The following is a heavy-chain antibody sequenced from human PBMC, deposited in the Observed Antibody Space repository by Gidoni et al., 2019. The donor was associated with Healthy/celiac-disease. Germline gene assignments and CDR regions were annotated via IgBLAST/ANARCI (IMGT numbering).Heavy chain of an antibody. CDR2: ISSSSSYI. V-gene: IGHV3-21*01. CDR1: GFTFSSYS. J-gene: IGHJ4*02. CDR3: ARSTLRLEGYFDY. D-gene: IGHD3-3*01. Sequence: EVQLVESGGGLVKPGGSLSLSCAASGFTFSSYSMNWVRQAPGKGLEWVSSISSSSSYIYYADSVKGRFTIFRDNAKNSLYLQMNSLRAEDTAVYYCARSTLRLEGYFDYWGQGTLVTVSS.